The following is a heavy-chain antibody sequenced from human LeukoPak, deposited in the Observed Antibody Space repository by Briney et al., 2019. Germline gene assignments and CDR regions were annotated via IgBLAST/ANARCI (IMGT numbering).Heavy chain of an antibody. CDR2: IIQDGSEK. V-gene: IGHV3-7*01. Sequence: GGSLRLSCAASGFTFNNYWMSWVRQAPGKGLEWVANIIQDGSEKYYVDSVKGRFTVSRDNAKNSLYLQMNSLRAEDTAVYYCARGRAELNYWGQGTLVTVSS. CDR1: GFTFNNYW. D-gene: IGHD1-26*01. J-gene: IGHJ4*02. CDR3: ARGRAELNY.